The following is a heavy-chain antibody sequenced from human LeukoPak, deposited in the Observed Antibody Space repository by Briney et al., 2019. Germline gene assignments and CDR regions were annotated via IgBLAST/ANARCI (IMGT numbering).Heavy chain of an antibody. Sequence: GGSLRLSCAPSGFTFSTYAMHWVRQAPGKGLEWVAIISYDGSNKYYADSVKGRFTISRDNSKNTLYLQMNSLRAEDTAVYYCARGGAVPAAFDYYYMDVWGKGTTVTVSS. CDR3: ARGGAVPAAFDYYYMDV. D-gene: IGHD2-2*01. CDR1: GFTFSTYA. J-gene: IGHJ6*03. V-gene: IGHV3-30-3*01. CDR2: ISYDGSNK.